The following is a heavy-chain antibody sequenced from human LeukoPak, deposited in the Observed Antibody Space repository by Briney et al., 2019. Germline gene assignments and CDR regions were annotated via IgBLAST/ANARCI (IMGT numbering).Heavy chain of an antibody. J-gene: IGHJ4*02. CDR1: EFSVGSNY. CDR3: AKDLAVAGTKYYFDY. V-gene: IGHV3-53*01. CDR2: IYSGGST. Sequence: GGSLRLSCAASEFSVGSNYMTWVRQAPGKGLEWVSLIYSGGSTYYADSVKGRFTISRDNSKNTLYLQMNSLRAEDTAVYYCAKDLAVAGTKYYFDYWGQGTLVTVSS. D-gene: IGHD6-19*01.